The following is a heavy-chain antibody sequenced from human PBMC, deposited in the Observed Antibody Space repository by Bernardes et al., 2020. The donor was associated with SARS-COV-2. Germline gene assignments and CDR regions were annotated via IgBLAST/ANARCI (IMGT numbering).Heavy chain of an antibody. D-gene: IGHD6-13*01. CDR1: GFTFSSYW. J-gene: IGHJ4*02. CDR2: IKQDGSEK. V-gene: IGHV3-7*05. CDR3: ARDLFRIAAAGTGDLDY. Sequence: GGSLRLSCAASGFTFSSYWMSWVRQAPGKGLEWVANIKQDGSEKYYVDSVKGRFTISRDNAKNSLYLQMNSLRAEDTAVYYCARDLFRIAAAGTGDLDYWGQGTLVTVSS.